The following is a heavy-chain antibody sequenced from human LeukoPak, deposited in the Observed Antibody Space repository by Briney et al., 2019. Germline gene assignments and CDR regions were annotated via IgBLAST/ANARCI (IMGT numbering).Heavy chain of an antibody. Sequence: SGPTLVKPTQTLTLTCTFSGFPLSTSGVGVGWIRQPPGKALEWLALIYWDDDKRYSPSLKSRLTITKDTSKNQVVLTMTNMDPVDTATYYCAHRIVGATLFDYWGQGTLVTVSS. CDR2: IYWDDDK. J-gene: IGHJ4*02. V-gene: IGHV2-5*02. CDR3: AHRIVGATLFDY. D-gene: IGHD1-26*01. CDR1: GFPLSTSGVG.